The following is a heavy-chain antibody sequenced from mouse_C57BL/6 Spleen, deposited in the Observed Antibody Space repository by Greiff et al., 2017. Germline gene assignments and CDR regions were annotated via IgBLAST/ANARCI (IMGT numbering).Heavy chain of an antibody. V-gene: IGHV1-61*01. Sequence: QVQLKQSGAELVRPGSSVKLSCKASGYTFTSYWMDWVKQRPGQGLEWIGNIYPSDSETHYNQKFKDKATLTVDKSSSTAYMQLSSLTSEYSAVYYCARYGNYGFFYAMDYWGQGTSVTVSS. CDR2: IYPSDSET. CDR3: ARYGNYGFFYAMDY. CDR1: GYTFTSYW. J-gene: IGHJ4*01. D-gene: IGHD2-1*01.